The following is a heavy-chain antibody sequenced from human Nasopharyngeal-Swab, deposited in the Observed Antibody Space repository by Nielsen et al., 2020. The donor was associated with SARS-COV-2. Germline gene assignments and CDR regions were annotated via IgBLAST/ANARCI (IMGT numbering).Heavy chain of an antibody. Sequence: WIRQPPGKGLEWVAVISYDGSNKYYADSVKGRFTISRDNSKNTLYLQMNSLGAEDTAVYYCARGRTTVVTGDAFDIWGQGTMVTVSS. CDR3: ARGRTTVVTGDAFDI. D-gene: IGHD4-23*01. CDR2: ISYDGSNK. V-gene: IGHV3-30-3*01. J-gene: IGHJ3*02.